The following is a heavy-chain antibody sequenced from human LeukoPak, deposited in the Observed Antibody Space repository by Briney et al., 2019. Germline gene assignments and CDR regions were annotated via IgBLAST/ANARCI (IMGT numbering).Heavy chain of an antibody. CDR3: ATSGGFNSPRHY. J-gene: IGHJ4*02. CDR1: GDSISSYF. CDR2: VCYNGTT. D-gene: IGHD3-16*01. Sequence: PSETLSLTCSASGDSISSYFWAWIRQPPGKGLEWIGYVCYNGTTNYNPSLRNRVAISIDTSKNQFPLKLNSATAADTAVYYCATSGGFNSPRHYWGQGTLVTVSS. V-gene: IGHV4-59*01.